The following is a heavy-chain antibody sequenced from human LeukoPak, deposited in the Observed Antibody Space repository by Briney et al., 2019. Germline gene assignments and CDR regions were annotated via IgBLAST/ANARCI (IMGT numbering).Heavy chain of an antibody. V-gene: IGHV4-34*01. Sequence: SETLSLTCAVYGGSFSGYYWTWIRQSPGKGLEWIGEINHSGSTNYNPSLKSRVTISVDTSKNQFSLKMTSVTAADTAVYYCARPKYSSSWYFDYWGQGTLVTVSS. CDR3: ARPKYSSSWYFDY. CDR1: GGSFSGYY. J-gene: IGHJ4*02. CDR2: INHSGST. D-gene: IGHD6-13*01.